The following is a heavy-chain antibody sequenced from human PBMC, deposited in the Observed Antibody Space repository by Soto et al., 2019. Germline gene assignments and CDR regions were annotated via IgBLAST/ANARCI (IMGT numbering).Heavy chain of an antibody. V-gene: IGHV1-69*01. D-gene: IGHD3-10*01. CDR1: GDTFKNCV. J-gene: IGHJ6*02. CDR2: IIPLFGTT. CDR3: AAELGFGKLSVV. Sequence: QVQVVQSGVEVRRPGSSVKVSCKASGDTFKNCVISWVRQAPGQGLEWMGGIIPLFGTTDFGQRFQGRLTNTTDESTTTAYMELSWPRSEDTATYYCAAELGFGKLSVVWGQGTTVIVSS.